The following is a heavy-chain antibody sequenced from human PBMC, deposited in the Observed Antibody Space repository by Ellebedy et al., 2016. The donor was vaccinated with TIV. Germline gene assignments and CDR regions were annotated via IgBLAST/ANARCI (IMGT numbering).Heavy chain of an antibody. V-gene: IGHV3-9*01. Sequence: SLKISXEASGSKFETYAMHWVRQGPGKGLEWVAAISKSSSSIHYGDSVRGRFTISRDNARNSLYLEMNSLRREDTGVYYCATSYGGLNNWGQGTLVTVSS. J-gene: IGHJ4*02. CDR1: GSKFETYA. CDR2: ISKSSSSI. CDR3: ATSYGGLNN. D-gene: IGHD4-23*01.